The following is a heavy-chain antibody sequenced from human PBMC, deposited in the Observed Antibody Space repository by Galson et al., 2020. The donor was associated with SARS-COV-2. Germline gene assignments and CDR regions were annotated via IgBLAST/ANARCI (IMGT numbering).Heavy chain of an antibody. CDR2: IYYSGST. V-gene: IGHV4-30-4*01. D-gene: IGHD6-13*01. CDR1: GGSISSGDYY. CDR3: ASQYSSSWYAEYFQH. Sequence: SETLSLTCTVSGGSISSGDYYWSWIRQPPGKGLEWIGYIYYSGSTYYNPSLKSRVTISVDTSKNQFSLKLSSVTAADTAVYYCASQYSSSWYAEYFQHWGQGTRVTVSS. J-gene: IGHJ1*01.